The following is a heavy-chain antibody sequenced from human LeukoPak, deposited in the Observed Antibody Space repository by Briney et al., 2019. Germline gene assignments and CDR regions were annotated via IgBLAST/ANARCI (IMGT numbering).Heavy chain of an antibody. CDR2: INHGGST. CDR1: GGSFSGYY. V-gene: IGHV4-34*01. D-gene: IGHD2-15*01. J-gene: IGHJ5*02. CDR3: ARGGRYNWVDP. Sequence: SGTLSLTCAVYGGSFSGYYWSWIRQPPGKGLEWIGEINHGGSTNYNPSLKSRVTISVDTSKNQFSLKLNSVTAADTAVYYCARGGRYNWVDPWGQGTLVTVSS.